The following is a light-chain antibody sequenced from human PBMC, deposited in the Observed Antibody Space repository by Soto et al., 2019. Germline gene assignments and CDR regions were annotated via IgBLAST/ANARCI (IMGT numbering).Light chain of an antibody. CDR1: QSFRGL. CDR2: DAY. CDR3: QQRHMWSIT. Sequence: EVVLTQSPVTLSLSPVERATLSCRASQSFRGLLAWYQQKPGQAPRLLIYDAYNRATGIQPRFSGSGSGPDFTLTCGSLEPEGSAVYYCQQRHMWSITFGQGTRLEIK. J-gene: IGKJ5*01. V-gene: IGKV3-11*01.